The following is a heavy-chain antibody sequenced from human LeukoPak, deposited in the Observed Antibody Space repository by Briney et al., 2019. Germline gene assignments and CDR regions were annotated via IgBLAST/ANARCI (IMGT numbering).Heavy chain of an antibody. V-gene: IGHV1-8*01. Sequence: ASVKVSCKASGYTFTSYDINWVRQATGQGLEWMGWMNPNSGNTNYAQKVRGRVTMTTDTSTSTAYMELRSLRSDDTAVYYCARSPARGYDILTGYNDYWGQGTLVTVSS. CDR3: ARSPARGYDILTGYNDY. D-gene: IGHD3-9*01. J-gene: IGHJ4*02. CDR1: GYTFTSYD. CDR2: MNPNSGNT.